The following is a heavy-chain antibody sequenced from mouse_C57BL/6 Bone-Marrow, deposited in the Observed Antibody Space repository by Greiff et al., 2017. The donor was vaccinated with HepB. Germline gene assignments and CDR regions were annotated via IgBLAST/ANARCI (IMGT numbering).Heavy chain of an antibody. CDR3: AIFYYDYVCWFAY. V-gene: IGHV1-55*01. J-gene: IGHJ3*01. Sequence: QVQLQQPGAELVKPGASVKMSCKASGYTFTSYWITWVKQRPGQGLEWIGDIYPGSGSTNYNEKFKSKATLTVDTSSSTAYMQLSSLTSEDSAVYYCAIFYYDYVCWFAYRGQGTLVTVSA. D-gene: IGHD2-4*01. CDR2: IYPGSGST. CDR1: GYTFTSYW.